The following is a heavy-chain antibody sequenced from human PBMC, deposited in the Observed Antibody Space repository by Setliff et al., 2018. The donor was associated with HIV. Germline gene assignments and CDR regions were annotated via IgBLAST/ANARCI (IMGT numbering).Heavy chain of an antibody. CDR3: ASMERGSGFSNRNYFDY. CDR1: GYSISRGYF. D-gene: IGHD6-19*01. V-gene: IGHV4-38-2*01. J-gene: IGHJ4*02. Sequence: SETLSLTCAVSGYSISRGYFWVLVRQPPGKGLEWIGYVYSTGSTNSKSSLKSRVTMSVDRSKNHLSLNVTSVTAADTAVYYCASMERGSGFSNRNYFDYWGQGTLVTVSS. CDR2: VYSTGST.